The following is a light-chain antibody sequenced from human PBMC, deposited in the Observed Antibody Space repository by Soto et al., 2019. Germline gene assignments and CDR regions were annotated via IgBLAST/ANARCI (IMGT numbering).Light chain of an antibody. CDR2: ANS. CDR3: QSYDRSLSGVV. J-gene: IGLJ2*01. Sequence: QSVLTQPPSVSGAPGQRVTISCTGSSSNIGADYDVHWYQQVPGAAPKLLIYANSNRPSGVPDRFSGSRSGTSASLAITGLQAEDEADYYCQSYDRSLSGVVFGGGTKLTVL. CDR1: SSNIGADYD. V-gene: IGLV1-40*01.